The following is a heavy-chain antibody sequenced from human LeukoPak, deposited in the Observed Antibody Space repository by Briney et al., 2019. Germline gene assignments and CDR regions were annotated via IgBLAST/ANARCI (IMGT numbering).Heavy chain of an antibody. J-gene: IGHJ6*04. CDR1: GFTFSSYA. V-gene: IGHV3-48*03. CDR2: IGPSGTAI. Sequence: GGPLRLSCAASGFTFSSYAMNWVRQAPGRGLEWVSYIGPSGTAIYYADSVRGRFTISRDNAKNSLYLQMNSLRAEDTAVYYCAELGITMIGGVWGKGTTVTISS. CDR3: AELGITMIGGV. D-gene: IGHD3-10*02.